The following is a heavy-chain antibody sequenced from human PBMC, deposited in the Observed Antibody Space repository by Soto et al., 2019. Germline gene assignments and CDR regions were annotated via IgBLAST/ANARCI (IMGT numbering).Heavy chain of an antibody. Sequence: PSETLSLTCAVSSDSISRSHWLTWVRQSPGKGLEWLGDIYYSGSVYYNPSLRSRISISMDKSNNQFSLNLSSVTAADTAVFYFARGWFVSQFYYCHRESWGKGTPV. D-gene: IGHD6-19*01. V-gene: IGHV4-4*02. J-gene: IGHJ6*03. CDR1: SDSISRSHW. CDR3: ARGWFVSQFYYCHRES. CDR2: IYYSGSV.